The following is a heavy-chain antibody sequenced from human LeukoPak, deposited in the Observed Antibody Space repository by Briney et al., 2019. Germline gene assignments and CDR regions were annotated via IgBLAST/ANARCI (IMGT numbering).Heavy chain of an antibody. CDR2: IYYSGST. Sequence: SETLSLTCTVSGGSISSYYWSWIRQPPGKGLEWIGYIYYSGSTNYNPSLKSRVTISVDTSKNQFSLKLSSATAADTAVYYCARDSSSRGPFDYWGQGTLVTVSS. CDR3: ARDSSSRGPFDY. D-gene: IGHD6-6*01. V-gene: IGHV4-59*01. CDR1: GGSISSYY. J-gene: IGHJ4*02.